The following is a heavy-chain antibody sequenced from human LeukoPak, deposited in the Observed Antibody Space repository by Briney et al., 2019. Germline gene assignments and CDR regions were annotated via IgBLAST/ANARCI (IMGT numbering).Heavy chain of an antibody. Sequence: SETLSLTCNVSGATVSDFYWTWIRQPPGKGLEWIGYMFYNGRTNYNPSLESRVTISVDTSKNQFSLKLTSVTAADTALYYCARGGDIAVAGSIDYWGQGTRVIVSS. CDR1: GATVSDFY. CDR3: ARGGDIAVAGSIDY. V-gene: IGHV4-59*08. D-gene: IGHD6-19*01. CDR2: MFYNGRT. J-gene: IGHJ4*02.